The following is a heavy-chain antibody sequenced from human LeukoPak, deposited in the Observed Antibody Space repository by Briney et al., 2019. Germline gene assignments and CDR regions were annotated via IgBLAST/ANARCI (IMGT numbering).Heavy chain of an antibody. D-gene: IGHD3-10*01. Sequence: SETLSLTCTVSGGSISSYYWSWIRQPPGKGLEWIGYIYYTGYTNYNPSLKSRVTISVGTSKNQFSLKLSSVTAADTAVYYCARLRSITMVRGVRRYYYMDVWGKGTTVTISS. CDR2: IYYTGYT. CDR3: ARLRSITMVRGVRRYYYMDV. J-gene: IGHJ6*03. CDR1: GGSISSYY. V-gene: IGHV4-59*12.